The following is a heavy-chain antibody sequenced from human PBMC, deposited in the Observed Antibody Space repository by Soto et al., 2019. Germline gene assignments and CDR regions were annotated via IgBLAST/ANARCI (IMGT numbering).Heavy chain of an antibody. J-gene: IGHJ6*03. V-gene: IGHV1-69*02. Sequence: SVKVSCEASGGTFSSYTISWVRQAPGQGLEWMGRIIPILGIANYALKFQGRVTITADKSTSTAYMELSSLRSEDTAVYYCARADMYYYYYMDVWGKGTTVTVSS. CDR1: GGTFSSYT. CDR3: ARADMYYYYYMDV. D-gene: IGHD2-15*01. CDR2: IIPILGIA.